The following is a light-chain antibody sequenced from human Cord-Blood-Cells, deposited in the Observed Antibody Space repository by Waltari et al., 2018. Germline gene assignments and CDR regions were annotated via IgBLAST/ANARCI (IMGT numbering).Light chain of an antibody. CDR3: QQSYSTPQT. CDR1: QSISSY. CDR2: AAS. Sequence: DIQMTQSPSSLSASVGDRVTSTCRASQSISSYLNWYQQKPGKAPKLLIYAASSLQSGVPSRFSGSGSGTDFTLTISSLQPEDFATYYCQQSYSTPQTFGRGTKVEIK. V-gene: IGKV1-39*01. J-gene: IGKJ4*01.